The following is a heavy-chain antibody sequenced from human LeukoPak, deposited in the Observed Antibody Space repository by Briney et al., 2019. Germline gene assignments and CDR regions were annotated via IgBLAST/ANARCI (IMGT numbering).Heavy chain of an antibody. D-gene: IGHD6-6*01. Sequence: GGSLRLSCAASGFTFDDYAMHWVRQAPGKGLEWVSLISGDGGSTYYADSVKGRFTISRDNSKNSLYLQMNSLRAEDTAVYYCARGSPSDYWGQGTLVTVSS. CDR1: GFTFDDYA. CDR3: ARGSPSDY. J-gene: IGHJ4*02. V-gene: IGHV3-43*02. CDR2: ISGDGGST.